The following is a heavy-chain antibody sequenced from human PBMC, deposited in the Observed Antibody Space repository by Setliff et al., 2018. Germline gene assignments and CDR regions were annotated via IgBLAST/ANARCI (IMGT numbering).Heavy chain of an antibody. D-gene: IGHD3-10*01. CDR3: FGAGTCSY. CDR2: INPDGSEK. J-gene: IGHJ4*02. V-gene: IGHV3-7*01. CDR1: GFTHKNDW. Sequence: GGSLRLSCGASGFTHKNDWVSWVRQAPGKGLEWLASINPDGSEKYYVDSVKGRFTISRDNARNSLSLQMNSLGTEDTAVYYCFGAGTCSYWGQGTLVTV.